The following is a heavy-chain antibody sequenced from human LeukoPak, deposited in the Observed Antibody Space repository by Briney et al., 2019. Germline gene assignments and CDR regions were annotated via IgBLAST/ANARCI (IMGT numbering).Heavy chain of an antibody. Sequence: ASQTLSLTCAVSGGSISSGGYSWSWIRQPPGKGLEWIGYIYHSGSTYYNPSLKSRVTISVDRSKNQFSLKLSSVTAADTAVYYCARVCVPPYCGSTSRRRAFDIWGQGTMVTVSS. D-gene: IGHD2-2*01. J-gene: IGHJ3*02. V-gene: IGHV4-30-2*01. CDR2: IYHSGST. CDR3: ARVCVPPYCGSTSRRRAFDI. CDR1: GGSISSGGYS.